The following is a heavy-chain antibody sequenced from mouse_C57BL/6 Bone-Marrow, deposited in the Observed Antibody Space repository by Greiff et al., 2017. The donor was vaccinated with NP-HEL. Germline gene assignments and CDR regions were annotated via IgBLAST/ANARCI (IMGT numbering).Heavy chain of an antibody. D-gene: IGHD2-4*01. V-gene: IGHV1-26*01. CDR1: GYTLTDYY. CDR3: ARGRNYDYLWAWFAY. Sequence: VQLQQSGPELVKPGASVKISCKASGYTLTDYYMNWVKQSHGKSLEWIGDINPNNGGTSYNQKFKGKATLTVDKSSSTAYMELRSLTSEDAAVYYCARGRNYDYLWAWFAYWGQGTLVTVSA. CDR2: INPNNGGT. J-gene: IGHJ3*01.